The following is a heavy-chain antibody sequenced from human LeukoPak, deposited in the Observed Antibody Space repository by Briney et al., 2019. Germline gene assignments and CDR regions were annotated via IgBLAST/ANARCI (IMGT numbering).Heavy chain of an antibody. Sequence: PSETLSLTCTVSGGSISSGGYYWSWIRQHPGKGLEWIGYIYYSGSTYYNPSLKSRVTISVDTSKNQFSLKLSSVTAADTAVYYCARSVDMIGAFDIWGRGTMVTVSS. J-gene: IGHJ3*02. CDR1: GGSISSGGYY. CDR3: ARSVDMIGAFDI. CDR2: IYYSGST. V-gene: IGHV4-31*03. D-gene: IGHD3-22*01.